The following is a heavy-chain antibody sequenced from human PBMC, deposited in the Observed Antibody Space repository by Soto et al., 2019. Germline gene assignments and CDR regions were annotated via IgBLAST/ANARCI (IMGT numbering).Heavy chain of an antibody. CDR2: IDWDDDK. CDR3: ARSGPTSPFAY. V-gene: IGHV2-70*11. CDR1: GVSISSYY. J-gene: IGHJ4*02. Sequence: TLSLTCTGSGVSISSYYWSWIRQPPGKALEWLARIDWDDDKYYSTSLETRLTISKDTSKNQVVLTMTNMDPVDTATYYCARSGPTSPFAYWGQGTLVTVSS.